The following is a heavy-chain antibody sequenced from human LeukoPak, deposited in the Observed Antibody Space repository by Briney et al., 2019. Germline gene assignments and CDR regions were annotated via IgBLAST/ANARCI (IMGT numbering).Heavy chain of an antibody. D-gene: IGHD1-1*01. CDR3: ARCMEGEVKNYYYYYGMDV. J-gene: IGHJ6*02. CDR2: IIPILSIA. V-gene: IGHV1-69*04. Sequence: VASVKVSCKPSGGTFSSYGVSWVRQAPGQGLEWMGRIIPILSIANYAQKFQGRVTITADKSTSTAYMELSSLRSEDTAVYYCARCMEGEVKNYYYYYGMDVWGQGTTVTVSS. CDR1: GGTFSSYG.